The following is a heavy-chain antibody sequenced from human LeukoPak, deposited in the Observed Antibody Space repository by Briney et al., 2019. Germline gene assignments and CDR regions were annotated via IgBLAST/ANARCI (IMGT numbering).Heavy chain of an antibody. V-gene: IGHV1-8*01. Sequence: ASVKVSCKASGYTFTSYDINWVRQATGQGLEWMGWMNLNSGSSGYSQKFQGRVTMTISTYITTGYMVLRSLRSEATAVYYCARVTAYSSRWYLGYWGQGTLV. CDR3: ARVTAYSSRWYLGY. CDR2: MNLNSGSS. J-gene: IGHJ4*02. D-gene: IGHD6-13*01. CDR1: GYTFTSYD.